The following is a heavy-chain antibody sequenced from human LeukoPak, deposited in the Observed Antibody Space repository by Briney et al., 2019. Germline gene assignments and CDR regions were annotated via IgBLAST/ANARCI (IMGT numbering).Heavy chain of an antibody. V-gene: IGHV4-39*01. Sequence: SETLSLTCTVSGGSISSSSYYWGWIRQPPGKGLEWIGSIYYSGSTYYNPSLKSRVTISVDTSKNQFSLKLSSVTAADTAVYYCARTTYYDFWSGYYPLYFDYWGQGTLVTVSS. J-gene: IGHJ4*02. CDR2: IYYSGST. CDR1: GGSISSSSYY. CDR3: ARTTYYDFWSGYYPLYFDY. D-gene: IGHD3-3*01.